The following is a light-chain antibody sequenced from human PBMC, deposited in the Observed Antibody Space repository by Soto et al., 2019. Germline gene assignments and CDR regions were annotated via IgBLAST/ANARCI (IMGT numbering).Light chain of an antibody. CDR1: SSNIGSNA. Sequence: QSVLTQPPSASGTPGQRVTISCSGSSSNIGSNAVNWYQQLPGMAPKLLIYNNNQRPSGVPDRFSGSKSGTSASLAISGLQSEDEADYYCAAWDDSFWVFGGGTKVTVL. J-gene: IGLJ3*02. CDR2: NNN. CDR3: AAWDDSFWV. V-gene: IGLV1-44*01.